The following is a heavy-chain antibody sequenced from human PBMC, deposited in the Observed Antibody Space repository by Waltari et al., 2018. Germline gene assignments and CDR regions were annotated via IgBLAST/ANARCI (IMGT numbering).Heavy chain of an antibody. CDR1: GGSISSYY. V-gene: IGHV4-59*01. CDR2: IYYSGST. D-gene: IGHD6-6*01. CDR3: ARGRAEYSSSSDAFDI. Sequence: QVQLQESGPGLVKPSETLSLTCTVSGGSISSYYWSWIRQPPGKGLEWIGYIYYSGSTNYNPSLKSRVTISVDTSKNQFSLKLSSVTAADTAVYYCARGRAEYSSSSDAFDIWGQGTMVTVSS. J-gene: IGHJ3*02.